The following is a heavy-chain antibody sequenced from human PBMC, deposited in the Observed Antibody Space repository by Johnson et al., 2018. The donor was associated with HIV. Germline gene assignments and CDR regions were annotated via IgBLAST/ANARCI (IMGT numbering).Heavy chain of an antibody. J-gene: IGHJ3*02. CDR3: ARVGTFYYDSSGYDNAFDI. CDR2: INSDGSST. Sequence: VQLVESGGGLVQPGGSLRLSCVASGFTFSSYWMHWVRQAPGKGLVWVSRINSDGSSTNYADSVKVRFTISRDNAENTLYLQMNSLRAEDTAVYYCARVGTFYYDSSGYDNAFDIWGRGTMVTVSS. D-gene: IGHD3-22*01. V-gene: IGHV3-74*02. CDR1: GFTFSSYW.